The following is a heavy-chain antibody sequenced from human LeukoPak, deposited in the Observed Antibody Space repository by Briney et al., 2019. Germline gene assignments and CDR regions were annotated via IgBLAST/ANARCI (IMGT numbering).Heavy chain of an antibody. V-gene: IGHV3-30*18. CDR3: AKDSYDRSGYYYYYFAY. D-gene: IGHD3-22*01. Sequence: PGGSLRLSCAASGFTFSSSGMHWVRQAPGKGLEWVAVISYDGSNKYYADSVKGRFTISRDNSMNTLYLQMNSLRAGDTAVYYCAKDSYDRSGYYYYYFAYWGQGTQVTVSS. CDR1: GFTFSSSG. J-gene: IGHJ4*02. CDR2: ISYDGSNK.